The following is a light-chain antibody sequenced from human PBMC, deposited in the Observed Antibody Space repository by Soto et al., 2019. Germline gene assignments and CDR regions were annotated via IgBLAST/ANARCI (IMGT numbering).Light chain of an antibody. Sequence: IRMTQSPSSLSASTGDRVTITCRPSPGISSYLAWYQQKPEKAPKRLIYAASTLQSGVPSRFSGSGSGTDFTLTISCLQSEDFATYDCHQYYSYPPTCGQGTMVEIK. CDR3: HQYYSYPPT. CDR2: AAS. J-gene: IGKJ1*01. CDR1: PGISSY. V-gene: IGKV1-8*01.